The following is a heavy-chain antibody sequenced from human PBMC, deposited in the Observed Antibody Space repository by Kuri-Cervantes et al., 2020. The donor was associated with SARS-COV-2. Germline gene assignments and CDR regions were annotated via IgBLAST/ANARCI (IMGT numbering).Heavy chain of an antibody. CDR1: GFTFSMAW. V-gene: IGHV3-74*01. J-gene: IGHJ4*02. Sequence: GESLKISCEASGFTFSMAWMNWVRQAPGKGLVWVSRMNGDGSTITYADSVKGRFTISRDNAKNTLYLQMNSLRVEDTAVYFCARAPSGSPTEFWGQGTLVTVSS. CDR3: ARAPSGSPTEF. CDR2: MNGDGSTI. D-gene: IGHD1-26*01.